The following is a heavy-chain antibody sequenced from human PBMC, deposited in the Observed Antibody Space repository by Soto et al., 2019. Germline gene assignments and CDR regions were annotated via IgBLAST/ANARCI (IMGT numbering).Heavy chain of an antibody. V-gene: IGHV1-69*13. Sequence: AVQASCKASGGTFSSYANSWVRQAPGQGLEWMGGIIPIFGTANYAQKFQGRVTITGDVSISTAYMELGSLRTEDTAVYDGARGAYYYDSSGYYYTFDYWGQGTLVTVSS. CDR2: IIPIFGTA. CDR3: ARGAYYYDSSGYYYTFDY. CDR1: GGTFSSYA. J-gene: IGHJ4*02. D-gene: IGHD3-22*01.